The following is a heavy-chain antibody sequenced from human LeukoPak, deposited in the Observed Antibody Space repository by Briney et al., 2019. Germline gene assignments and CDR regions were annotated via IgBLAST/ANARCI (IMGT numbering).Heavy chain of an antibody. Sequence: SETLSLTCTVSGGSISSYYWTWIRQPPGKGLEWIGYIYYSGSTYYNPSLKSRVTISVDTSKNQFSLKLSSVTAADTAVYYCARVAYDFWSGYQNWFDPWGQGTLVTVSS. J-gene: IGHJ5*02. CDR2: IYYSGST. V-gene: IGHV4-59*06. CDR3: ARVAYDFWSGYQNWFDP. D-gene: IGHD3-3*01. CDR1: GGSISSYY.